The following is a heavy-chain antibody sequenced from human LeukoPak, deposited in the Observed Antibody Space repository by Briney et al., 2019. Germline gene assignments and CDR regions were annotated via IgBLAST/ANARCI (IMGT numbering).Heavy chain of an antibody. CDR3: ARHGQMGWAYRCLDY. D-gene: IGHD1-14*01. V-gene: IGHV4-39*01. CDR1: GGSISSSSYY. J-gene: IGHJ4*02. CDR2: IYYSGST. Sequence: SETLSLTCTVSGGSISSSSYYWGWIRQPPGKGLEWIGNIYYSGSTYYNPSLKSRVTISVDTSKNQFSLKLSSVTAADTAVYYCARHGQMGWAYRCLDYWGQGTLVTVSS.